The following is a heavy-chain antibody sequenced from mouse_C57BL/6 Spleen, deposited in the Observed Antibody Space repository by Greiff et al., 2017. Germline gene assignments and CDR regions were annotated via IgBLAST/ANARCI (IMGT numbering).Heavy chain of an antibody. CDR2: IDPENGDT. Sequence: EVQLQQSGAELVRPGASVKLSCTASGFNIKDDYMHWVKQRPEQGLEWIGWIDPENGDTEYASKFQGKATITADTSSNTAYLQLSSLTSEDTAVYYCTTDYGNYEAMDYWGQGTSDTVSA. CDR3: TTDYGNYEAMDY. J-gene: IGHJ4*01. D-gene: IGHD2-1*01. CDR1: GFNIKDDY. V-gene: IGHV14-4*01.